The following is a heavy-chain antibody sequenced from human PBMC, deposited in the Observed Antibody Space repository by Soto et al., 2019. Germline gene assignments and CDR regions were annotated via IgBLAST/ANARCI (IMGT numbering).Heavy chain of an antibody. CDR1: GFSVGCNY. Sequence: GXLILSFAASGFSVGCNYMSWVRQAPGKGLELVSLIYSGGNPFYADSMKGRFTLSRDNSNNMLYLQMDSLRAEDTAVYYCARGPNSDCWGQGALVTVSS. D-gene: IGHD2-21*01. J-gene: IGHJ1*01. CDR3: ARGPNSDC. V-gene: IGHV3-53*01. CDR2: IYSGGNP.